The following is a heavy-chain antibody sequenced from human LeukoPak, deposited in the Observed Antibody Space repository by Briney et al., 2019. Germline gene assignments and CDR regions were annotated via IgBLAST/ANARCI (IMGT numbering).Heavy chain of an antibody. Sequence: SVKVSCKASGGTFSSYAISWVRQAPGQGLEWMGRIIPIFGIANYAQKFQGRVTITADKSTSTAYMELSSLRSEDTAVYYCARDSGSYSNPVDYWGQGTLVTVSS. CDR1: GGTFSSYA. CDR3: ARDSGSYSNPVDY. CDR2: IIPIFGIA. V-gene: IGHV1-69*04. J-gene: IGHJ4*02. D-gene: IGHD1-26*01.